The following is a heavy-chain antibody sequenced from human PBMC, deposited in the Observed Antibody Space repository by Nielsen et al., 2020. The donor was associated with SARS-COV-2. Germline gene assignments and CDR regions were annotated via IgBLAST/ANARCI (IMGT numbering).Heavy chain of an antibody. CDR2: ISSSGTT. J-gene: IGHJ4*02. CDR3: ASLTGWYSPFDS. CDR1: GGSLSSGPYY. V-gene: IGHV4-39*07. D-gene: IGHD6-19*01. Sequence: SETLSLTCTVSGGSLSSGPYYWTWIRQAPGKGLEWIGTISSSGTTYYNPSLESPATISLDTSGNQFSLDLTSVTAADTALYYCASLTGWYSPFDSWGQGTLVTVSS.